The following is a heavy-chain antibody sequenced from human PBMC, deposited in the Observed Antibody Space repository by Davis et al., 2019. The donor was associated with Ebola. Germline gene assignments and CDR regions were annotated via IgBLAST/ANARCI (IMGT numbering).Heavy chain of an antibody. CDR2: INTNTGNP. J-gene: IGHJ3*02. V-gene: IGHV7-4-1*04. CDR1: GYRFTTYG. CDR3: ATLPDI. Sequence: ASVKVSCKASGYRFTTYGMHWVRQAPGQGLEWMGWINTNTGNPTYAKGFTGRFVFSLDTSVGMAYLLINSLKTEDAAVYYCATLPDIWGQGTMVTVSS.